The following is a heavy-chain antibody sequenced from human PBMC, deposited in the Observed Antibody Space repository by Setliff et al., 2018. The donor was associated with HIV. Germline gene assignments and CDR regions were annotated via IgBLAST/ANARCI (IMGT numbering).Heavy chain of an antibody. D-gene: IGHD2-15*01. V-gene: IGHV3-23*01. J-gene: IGHJ4*01. CDR3: AKDGISGGAYPPYYFDY. CDR1: GFTFNTYA. CDR2: ISKSGDST. Sequence: GGSLRLSCAASGFTFNTYAMSWVRQAPGKGLEWVSTISKSGDSTFYGDSVKGRFTISRDNSKNTLYLQMNRVGVEDTAIYYCAKDGISGGAYPPYYFDYWGHGTLVTVSS.